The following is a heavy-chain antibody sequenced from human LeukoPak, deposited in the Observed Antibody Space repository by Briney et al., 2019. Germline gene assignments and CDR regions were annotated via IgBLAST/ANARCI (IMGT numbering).Heavy chain of an antibody. J-gene: IGHJ6*02. CDR2: ISWNSGSI. D-gene: IGHD3-10*01. V-gene: IGHV3-9*01. CDR1: GFTFDDYA. CDR3: AKDRRGSGRNGMDV. Sequence: GGSLRLSCAASGFTFDDYAMHWVRQAPGKGLEWVSGISWNSGSIGYADSVKGRFTISRDNAKNSLYLQMNSLRAEDTALYYSAKDRRGSGRNGMDVWGQGTTVTVSS.